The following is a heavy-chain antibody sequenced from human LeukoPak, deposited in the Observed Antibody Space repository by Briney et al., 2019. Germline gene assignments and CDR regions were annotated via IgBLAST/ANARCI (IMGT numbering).Heavy chain of an antibody. V-gene: IGHV1-2*02. CDR1: GYTFTGYY. Sequence: VASVKVSCKASGYTFTGYYMHWVRQAPGQGLEGMGWINPNSGGTNYAQKFQGRVTMTRDTSISTAYMELSRLRSDDTAVYYCAREDSAAGTVFDYWGQGTLVTVSS. J-gene: IGHJ4*02. D-gene: IGHD6-13*01. CDR2: INPNSGGT. CDR3: AREDSAAGTVFDY.